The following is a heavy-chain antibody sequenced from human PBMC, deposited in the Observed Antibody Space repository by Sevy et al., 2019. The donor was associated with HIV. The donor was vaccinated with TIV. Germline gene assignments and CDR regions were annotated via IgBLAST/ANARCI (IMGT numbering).Heavy chain of an antibody. CDR3: VGGAHLPLDGFDF. CDR2: IYPGNSDT. V-gene: IGHV5-51*01. Sequence: GESLKISCQGSGYRFSNNWVAWVRQRPGKGLEWMGMIYPGNSDTRYSPSFQGQVIISADKSISTAYVQWRSLKASDTAIYYCVGGAHLPLDGFDFWGQGTGVTVSS. CDR1: GYRFSNNW. J-gene: IGHJ3*01. D-gene: IGHD1-26*01.